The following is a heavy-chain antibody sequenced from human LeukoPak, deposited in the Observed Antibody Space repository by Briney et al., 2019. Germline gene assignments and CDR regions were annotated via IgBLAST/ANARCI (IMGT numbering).Heavy chain of an antibody. J-gene: IGHJ5*02. Sequence: SETLSLTCTVSGGSIGSYYWSWIRQPAGKGLEWIGRIYTSGSTNYNPSPKSRVTMSVDTSKNQFSLKLSSVTAADTAVYYCARDRDCSSTSCYYFSSWFDPWGQGTLVTVSS. CDR3: ARDRDCSSTSCYYFSSWFDP. D-gene: IGHD2-2*01. CDR1: GGSIGSYY. V-gene: IGHV4-4*07. CDR2: IYTSGST.